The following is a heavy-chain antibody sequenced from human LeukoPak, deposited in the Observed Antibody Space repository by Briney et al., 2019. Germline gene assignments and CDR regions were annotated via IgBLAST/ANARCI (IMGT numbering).Heavy chain of an antibody. D-gene: IGHD3-10*01. Sequence: SGGSLRLSCAASGFTFSSYGMHWVRQAPGKGLEWVAVMSYDGSNKYYADSVKGRFTISRDNSKNTLYLQMNSLRAEDTAVYYCAKDEYYGSGSYFYYYYGMDVWGQGTTVTVSS. CDR3: AKDEYYGSGSYFYYYYGMDV. V-gene: IGHV3-30*18. CDR2: MSYDGSNK. CDR1: GFTFSSYG. J-gene: IGHJ6*02.